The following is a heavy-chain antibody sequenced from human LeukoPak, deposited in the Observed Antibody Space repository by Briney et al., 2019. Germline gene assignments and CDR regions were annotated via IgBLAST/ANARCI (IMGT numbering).Heavy chain of an antibody. J-gene: IGHJ4*02. Sequence: SETLSLTCAVYGGSFSGYYWSWIRQPPGKGLEWIGEINHSGSTNYNPYLERGVTTSVETTKKQFSLKQSSATAAGTAVYDWARWWSGSYRNKFDYWGQGTLVTVSS. V-gene: IGHV4-34*01. CDR3: ARWWSGSYRNKFDY. CDR2: INHSGST. D-gene: IGHD1-26*01. CDR1: GGSFSGYY.